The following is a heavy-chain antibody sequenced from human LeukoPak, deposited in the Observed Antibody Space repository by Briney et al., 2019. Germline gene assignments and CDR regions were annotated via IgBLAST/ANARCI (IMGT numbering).Heavy chain of an antibody. CDR2: VYPGDSDT. CDR3: ARHAGSTNQYVNAFDI. Sequence: KPGESLKISCKGSGYSFTSYWVGWVRQMPGKGLEWMGIVYPGDSDTRYSPSFQGQVTISADKSISTAYLQWSSLKASDTAMYYCARHAGSTNQYVNAFDIRGQGTMVTVSS. CDR1: GYSFTSYW. V-gene: IGHV5-51*01. J-gene: IGHJ3*02. D-gene: IGHD3-10*01.